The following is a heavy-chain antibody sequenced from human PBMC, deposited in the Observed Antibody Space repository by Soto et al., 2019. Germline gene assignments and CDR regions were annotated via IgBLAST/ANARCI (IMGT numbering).Heavy chain of an antibody. J-gene: IGHJ1*01. CDR3: AKDLRQQLGEYFQH. Sequence: GGSLRLSCAASGFTFSSYGMHWVRQAPGKGLEWVAVISYDGSNKYYADSVKGRFTISRDNSKNTLYLQMNSLGAEDTAVYYCAKDLRQQLGEYFQHWGQGTLVTVSS. D-gene: IGHD6-13*01. CDR2: ISYDGSNK. CDR1: GFTFSSYG. V-gene: IGHV3-30*18.